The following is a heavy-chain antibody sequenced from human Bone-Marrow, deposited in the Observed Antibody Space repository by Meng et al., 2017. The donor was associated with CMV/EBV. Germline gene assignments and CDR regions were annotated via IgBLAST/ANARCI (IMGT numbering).Heavy chain of an antibody. Sequence: GESLKISCAASGFTFSSYGMHWVRQAPGKGLEWVAFIRYDGSNKYYADSVKGRFTISRDNSKNTLYLQMNSLRAEDTAVYYCAPRVVGANWGQGTLVTVSS. CDR3: APRVVGAN. D-gene: IGHD1-26*01. CDR1: GFTFSSYG. V-gene: IGHV3-30*02. J-gene: IGHJ4*02. CDR2: IRYDGSNK.